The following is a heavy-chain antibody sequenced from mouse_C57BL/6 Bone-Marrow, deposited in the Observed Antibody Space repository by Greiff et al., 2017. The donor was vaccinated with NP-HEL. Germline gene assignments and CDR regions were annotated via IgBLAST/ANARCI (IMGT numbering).Heavy chain of an antibody. Sequence: EVQVVESGGGLVKPGGSLTLSCAASGFTFSDYGLHWVRQAPEKGLEWVAYISSGSSTIYYADTVKGRFTISRDNAKNTLFLQMTSLRSEDTAMYYCASGDYAWFAYWGQGTLVTVSA. V-gene: IGHV5-17*01. J-gene: IGHJ3*01. CDR1: GFTFSDYG. D-gene: IGHD2-4*01. CDR2: ISSGSSTI. CDR3: ASGDYAWFAY.